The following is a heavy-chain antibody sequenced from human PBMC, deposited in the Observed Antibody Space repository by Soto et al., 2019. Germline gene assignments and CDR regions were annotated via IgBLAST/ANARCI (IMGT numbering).Heavy chain of an antibody. J-gene: IGHJ5*02. V-gene: IGHV6-1*01. CDR2: TYYRSKWYN. CDR3: ARVRKPYGDYSTNWFDP. CDR1: GDSVSSNSAA. Sequence: SPTLSLTCDISGDSVSSNSAAWNWIRQSPSRGLEWLGRTYYRSKWYNDYAVSVKSRITINPDTSKNQFSLQLNSVTPEDTAVYYCARVRKPYGDYSTNWFDPWGQGTLVTVSS. D-gene: IGHD4-17*01.